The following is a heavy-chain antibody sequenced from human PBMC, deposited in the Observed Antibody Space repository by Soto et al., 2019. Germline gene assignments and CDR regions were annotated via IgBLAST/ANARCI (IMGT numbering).Heavy chain of an antibody. V-gene: IGHV3-23*01. CDR3: AKDLPMIVVDGAFDI. CDR2: ISGSGGST. CDR1: GFTFSSYA. J-gene: IGHJ3*02. D-gene: IGHD3-22*01. Sequence: GGSLRISYACSGFTFSSYAMSWVRQAPGKGLEWVSAISGSGGSTYYADSVKGRFTISRDNSKNTLYLQMNSLRAEDTAVYYCAKDLPMIVVDGAFDIWGQGTMVTVSS.